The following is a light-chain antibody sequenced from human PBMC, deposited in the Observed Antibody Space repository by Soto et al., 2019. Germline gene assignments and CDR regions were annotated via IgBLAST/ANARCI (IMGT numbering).Light chain of an antibody. J-gene: IGKJ4*01. CDR3: QQYSTSPPT. V-gene: IGKV3-20*01. CDR2: GAS. Sequence: EIVLTQSPGTLSLSPGERATLSCRASQSVRSSHLAWYQQKPGQAPRLLIYGASSRATGIPDRFSGSGSGTDFTLTISRLEPEDFAVYYCQQYSTSPPTFGGGTKVDNK. CDR1: QSVRSSH.